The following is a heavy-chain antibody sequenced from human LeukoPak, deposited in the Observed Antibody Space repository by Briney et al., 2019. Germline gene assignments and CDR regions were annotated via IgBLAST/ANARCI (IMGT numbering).Heavy chain of an antibody. V-gene: IGHV1-2*02. CDR2: INPNSGGT. CDR1: GYTFTGYY. Sequence: GASVKVSCKASGYTFTGYYMRWVRQAPGQGLEWMGWINPNSGGTNYAQKFQGRVTMTRDTSISTAYMELSRLRSDDTAVYYCAMGARITMIFPDYWGQGTLVTVSS. D-gene: IGHD3-22*01. CDR3: AMGARITMIFPDY. J-gene: IGHJ4*02.